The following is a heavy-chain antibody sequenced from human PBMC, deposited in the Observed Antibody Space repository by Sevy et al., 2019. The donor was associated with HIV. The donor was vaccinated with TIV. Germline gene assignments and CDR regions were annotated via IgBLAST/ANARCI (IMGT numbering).Heavy chain of an antibody. V-gene: IGHV3-33*01. CDR3: ASLPNNYYDSSGSSGDDAFDI. Sequence: VGSLRLSCAASGFTFSSYGMHWVRQAPGKGLEWVAVIWNDRSNKHYADSVKGRFTISRDNSKNTLYLQMNSLRAEETAVYYCASLPNNYYDSSGSSGDDAFDIWGQGTMVTVSS. CDR2: IWNDRSNK. CDR1: GFTFSSYG. D-gene: IGHD3-22*01. J-gene: IGHJ3*02.